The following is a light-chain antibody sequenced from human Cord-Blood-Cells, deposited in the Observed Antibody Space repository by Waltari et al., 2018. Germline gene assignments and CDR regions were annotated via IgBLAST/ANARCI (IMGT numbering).Light chain of an antibody. J-gene: IGKJ3*01. CDR1: PVVSSF. CDR3: QQRSNWPAPFT. V-gene: IGKV3-11*01. Sequence: IVLTPSPPPLLLFPAERATPPSRARPVVSSFLTRYQQKPGQAPRLLIYDASNRATGIPARFSGSGSGTDYTLTISSLEPEDFAVYYCQQRSNWPAPFTFGPGTKVDIK. CDR2: DAS.